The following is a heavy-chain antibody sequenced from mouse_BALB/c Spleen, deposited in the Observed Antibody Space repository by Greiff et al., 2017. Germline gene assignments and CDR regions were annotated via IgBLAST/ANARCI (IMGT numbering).Heavy chain of an antibody. V-gene: IGHV8-12*01. D-gene: IGHD2-2*01. CDR3: ARSGLHYAMDY. CDR2: IYWDDDK. CDR1: GFSLSTSGMG. Sequence: QVTLKVCGPGILQPSQTLSLTCSFSGFSLSTSGMGVSWIRQPSGKGLEWLAHIYWDDDKRYNPSLKSRLTISKDTSRNQVFLKITSVDTADTATYYCARSGLHYAMDYWGQGTSVTVSS. J-gene: IGHJ4*01.